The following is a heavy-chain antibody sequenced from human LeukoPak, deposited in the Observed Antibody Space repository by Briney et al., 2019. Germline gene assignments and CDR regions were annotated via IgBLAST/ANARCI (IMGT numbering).Heavy chain of an antibody. V-gene: IGHV4-34*01. CDR3: ARARVLLWFGEPSYYYYMDV. D-gene: IGHD3-10*01. J-gene: IGHJ6*03. CDR2: INHSGST. Sequence: SETLSLTCAVYGGSFSGYYWSWIRQPPGKGLEWIGEINHSGSTNYNPSLKSRVTISVDTSKNQFSLKLSSVTAADTAVYYCARARVLLWFGEPSYYYYMDVWGKGTTVTVSS. CDR1: GGSFSGYY.